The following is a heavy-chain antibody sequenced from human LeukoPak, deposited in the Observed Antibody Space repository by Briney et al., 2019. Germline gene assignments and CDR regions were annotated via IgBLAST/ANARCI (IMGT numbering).Heavy chain of an antibody. CDR1: GFTFSSYS. D-gene: IGHD5-12*01. CDR2: ISSSSSYI. Sequence: GGSLRLSCAASGFTFSSYSMNWVRQAPGKGLEWVSSISSSSSYIYYADSVKGRFTISRDNAKNSLYLQMNSLRAEDTAVYYCASATSPGVKYYYMDVWGKGTTVTVSS. J-gene: IGHJ6*03. V-gene: IGHV3-21*01. CDR3: ASATSPGVKYYYMDV.